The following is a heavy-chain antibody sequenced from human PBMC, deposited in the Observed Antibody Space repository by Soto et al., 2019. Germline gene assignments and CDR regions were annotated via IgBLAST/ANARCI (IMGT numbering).Heavy chain of an antibody. V-gene: IGHV3-23*01. CDR3: AKERPQYD. J-gene: IGHJ1*01. CDR1: GFTFSTYA. D-gene: IGHD2-2*01. Sequence: PGGSLRLSCSASGFTFSTYAMSWVRQVPGKGLECVSDISGNGIRTYYSDSVKGRFTISRDNSKNTLYLQMNSLRAEDTAVYYCAKERPQYDWGQGTLVTVSS. CDR2: ISGNGIRT.